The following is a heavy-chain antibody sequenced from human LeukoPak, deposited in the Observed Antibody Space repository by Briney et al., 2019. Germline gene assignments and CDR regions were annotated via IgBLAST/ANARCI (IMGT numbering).Heavy chain of an antibody. V-gene: IGHV1-24*01. CDR1: GYTLTELS. CDR3: ATGPPDGYNFGIKY. D-gene: IGHD5-24*01. Sequence: ASVKVSCKVSGYTLTELSMHWVRQAPGKGLEWMGGFDPEDGETIYAQKFQGRVTMTEDTSTDTAYMELSSLRSEDTAVYYCATGPPDGYNFGIKYWGQGTLVTVSS. J-gene: IGHJ4*02. CDR2: FDPEDGET.